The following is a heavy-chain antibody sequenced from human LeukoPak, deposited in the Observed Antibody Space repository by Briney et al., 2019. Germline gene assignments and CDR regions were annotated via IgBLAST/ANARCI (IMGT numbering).Heavy chain of an antibody. V-gene: IGHV3-66*01. D-gene: IGHD4-11*01. CDR3: AREGTV. CDR1: GFTVSSNS. J-gene: IGHJ4*02. Sequence: PGGSLRLSCAASGFTVSSNSMSWVRQAPGKGLEWVSIIYSGGSTYNADSVKGRFTISRDNSKNTLYLQTNSQRAEDTAVYYCAREGTVRGQGTLVTVSS. CDR2: IYSGGST.